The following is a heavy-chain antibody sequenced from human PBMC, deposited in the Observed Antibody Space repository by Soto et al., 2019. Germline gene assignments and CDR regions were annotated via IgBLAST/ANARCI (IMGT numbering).Heavy chain of an antibody. Sequence: QVQLVQSGAEVKKPGSSVKVSCKASGGTFSSYAISWVRQAPGQGLEWMGGIIPIFGTANYAQKFQGRVTITADESTSTAYRELSSLRAEDTAVYYCAREGGPYGGNPAGDYWGQGTLVTVSS. CDR2: IIPIFGTA. V-gene: IGHV1-69*01. CDR3: AREGGPYGGNPAGDY. J-gene: IGHJ4*02. D-gene: IGHD2-15*01. CDR1: GGTFSSYA.